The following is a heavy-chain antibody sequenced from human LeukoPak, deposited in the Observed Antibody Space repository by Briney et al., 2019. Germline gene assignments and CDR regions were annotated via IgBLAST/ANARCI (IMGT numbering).Heavy chain of an antibody. D-gene: IGHD6-13*01. CDR3: ARGPARAAVMTPLVY. J-gene: IGHJ4*02. CDR2: ISAYNGNT. V-gene: IGHV1-18*01. Sequence: GSSVKVSCKASGYTFTSYGISWVRQAPGQGLEWMGWISAYNGNTNYAQKLQGRVTMTTDTSTSTAYMELRSLRSDDTAVYYCARGPARAAVMTPLVYWGQGTLVTVSS. CDR1: GYTFTSYG.